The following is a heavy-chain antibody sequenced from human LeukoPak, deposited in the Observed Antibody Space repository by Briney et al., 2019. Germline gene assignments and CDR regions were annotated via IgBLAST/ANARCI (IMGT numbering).Heavy chain of an antibody. D-gene: IGHD1-26*01. Sequence: PSETLSLTCTVSGGSISSYYWNWIRQPPGKGLEWIGYIYYSGSTNYNPSLKSRVTISVDTSKNQFSLKLSSVTAADTAVYYCARQSYGHMNWFDPWSQGTLVTVSS. J-gene: IGHJ5*02. CDR3: ARQSYGHMNWFDP. CDR2: IYYSGST. CDR1: GGSISSYY. V-gene: IGHV4-59*08.